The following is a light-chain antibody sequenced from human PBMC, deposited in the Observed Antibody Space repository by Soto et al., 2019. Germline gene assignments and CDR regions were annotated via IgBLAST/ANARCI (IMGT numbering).Light chain of an antibody. J-gene: IGLJ1*01. CDR1: SSDVGGYNY. V-gene: IGLV2-8*01. Sequence: QAVLPQPPSACWSPGHSVSISCTGTSSDVGGYNYVSWYQQHPGKAPKPMIYEVNKRPSGVPDRFSGSKSGNTASLTVSGLQAEDEADYYCSSYAGSSNVFGTGTKVTVL. CDR2: EVN. CDR3: SSYAGSSNV.